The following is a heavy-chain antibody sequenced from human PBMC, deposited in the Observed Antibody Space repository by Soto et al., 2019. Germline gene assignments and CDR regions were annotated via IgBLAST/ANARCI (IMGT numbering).Heavy chain of an antibody. Sequence: QLQLQESGSGLVKPSQTLSLTCAVSGGSISSGGYSWSWIRQPPGKGLEWIGYMYPSGSTYYNPTLKSRATISIHRSKAQFSRKLSCVTAADPAVYYCAGVPDYWGQGILVTVSP. CDR3: AGVPDY. CDR2: MYPSGST. CDR1: GGSISSGGYS. V-gene: IGHV4-30-2*01. J-gene: IGHJ4*02.